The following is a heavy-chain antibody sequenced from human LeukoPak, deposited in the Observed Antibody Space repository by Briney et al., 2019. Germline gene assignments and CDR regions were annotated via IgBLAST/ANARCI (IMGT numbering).Heavy chain of an antibody. V-gene: IGHV3-7*01. D-gene: IGHD5-12*01. CDR1: GFTFSNYW. J-gene: IGHJ4*02. Sequence: HSGGSLRLSCAASGFTFSNYWMSWVRQAPGKGLEWVAHINQDGSEEHYMDSVKARFIISRDNAKNSLSLRMDSLRAEDTAVYYCVRDGGVSGYDLLDYWGQGTLVTVSS. CDR2: INQDGSEE. CDR3: VRDGGVSGYDLLDY.